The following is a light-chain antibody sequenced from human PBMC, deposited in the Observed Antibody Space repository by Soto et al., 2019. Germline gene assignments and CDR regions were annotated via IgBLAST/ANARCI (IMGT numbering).Light chain of an antibody. V-gene: IGKV1-39*01. J-gene: IGKJ1*01. Sequence: DIQMTQSPSSLSASVGDRVTITCRASQSISSYLNWYQQKPGKAPKLLIYAASSLQSAVPSRFSGSGSGTDVTITISSLQPEDFATYSCQQSYSTPRTFGQGTKVEIE. CDR1: QSISSY. CDR3: QQSYSTPRT. CDR2: AAS.